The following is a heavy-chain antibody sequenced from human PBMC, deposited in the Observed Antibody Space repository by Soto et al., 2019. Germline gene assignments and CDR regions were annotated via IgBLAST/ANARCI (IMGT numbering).Heavy chain of an antibody. J-gene: IGHJ4*02. V-gene: IGHV4-34*01. CDR3: ARGSEYSSSRTYFDY. CDR2: INHSGST. D-gene: IGHD6-6*01. CDR1: GGSFSGYY. Sequence: SETLSLTCAVYGGSFSGYYWSWIRQPPGKGLEWIGEINHSGSTNYNPSLKSRVTISVDTSKNQFSLKLSSVTAADTAVYYCARGSEYSSSRTYFDYWGQGTLVTVSS.